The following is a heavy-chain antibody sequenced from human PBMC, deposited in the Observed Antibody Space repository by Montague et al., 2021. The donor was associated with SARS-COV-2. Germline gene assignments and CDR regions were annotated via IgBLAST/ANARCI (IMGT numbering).Heavy chain of an antibody. CDR1: GSSVRSYY. J-gene: IGHJ4*02. D-gene: IGHD4-17*01. CDR3: ARENTVTTFGGPYYIDS. CDR2: IYDSGST. Sequence: SETLSLTCIVSGSSVRSYYWSWIRQPPGKGLEWIGYIYDSGSTNYNPSLKSRVTISVDTSKNQFSLKLSSVTAADTAVYYCARENTVTTFGGPYYIDSWGQGTLVTVPA. V-gene: IGHV4-59*02.